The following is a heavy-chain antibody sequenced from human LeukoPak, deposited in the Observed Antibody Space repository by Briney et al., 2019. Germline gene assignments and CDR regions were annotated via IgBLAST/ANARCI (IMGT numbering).Heavy chain of an antibody. D-gene: IGHD2-2*01. CDR2: IIPIFGTA. CDR1: GGTFSSYA. CDR3: ARGGQYSSSWIDAFDI. J-gene: IGHJ3*02. V-gene: IGHV1-69*13. Sequence: GASVKVSCKASGGTFSSYAISWVRQAPGQGLEWMGGIIPIFGTANYAQKFQGRVTITADESTSTAYMELSSLRSEDTAVYYCARGGQYSSSWIDAFDIWGQGTMVTVSS.